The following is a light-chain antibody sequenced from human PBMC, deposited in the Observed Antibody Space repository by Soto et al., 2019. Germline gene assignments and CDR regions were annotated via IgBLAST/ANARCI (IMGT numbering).Light chain of an antibody. CDR3: SSYAGSNNLV. Sequence: QAVVTQPPSASGSPGQSVTISCTGTNSDVGGYNYVSWYQQHPGKAPKLMIYEVTKRPSGVPDRFSGSKSGKTASLTVSGLQAEDEADYYCSSYAGSNNLVFGGGTKLTVL. CDR1: NSDVGGYNY. CDR2: EVT. J-gene: IGLJ2*01. V-gene: IGLV2-8*01.